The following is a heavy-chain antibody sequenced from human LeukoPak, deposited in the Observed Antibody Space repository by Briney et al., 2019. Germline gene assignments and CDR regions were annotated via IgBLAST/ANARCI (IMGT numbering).Heavy chain of an antibody. J-gene: IGHJ4*02. CDR1: GFTFSTYG. D-gene: IGHD2-2*02. Sequence: GGSLRLSCAASGFTFSTYGMHWVRQAPGKGLEWVAFIRLDGSNTKYADSVKGRFTISRDNSKNTLYLQMNSLRAEDTAVYYCAKGVVVVPAAIPGLSDYWGQGTLVTVSS. V-gene: IGHV3-30*02. CDR3: AKGVVVVPAAIPGLSDY. CDR2: IRLDGSNT.